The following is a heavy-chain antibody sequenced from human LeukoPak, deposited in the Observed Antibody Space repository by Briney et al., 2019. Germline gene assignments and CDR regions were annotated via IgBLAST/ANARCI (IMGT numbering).Heavy chain of an antibody. CDR2: ISGSGGST. CDR3: AKDSKRGSGWTDDAFDI. V-gene: IGHV3-23*01. D-gene: IGHD6-19*01. CDR1: GFTFSSYA. Sequence: PGGSLRLSCAASGFTFSSYAMSWVRQAPGKGLEWVPAISGSGGSTYYADSVKGRFTISRDNSKNTLYLQMNSLRAEDTAVYYCAKDSKRGSGWTDDAFDIWGQGTMVTVSS. J-gene: IGHJ3*02.